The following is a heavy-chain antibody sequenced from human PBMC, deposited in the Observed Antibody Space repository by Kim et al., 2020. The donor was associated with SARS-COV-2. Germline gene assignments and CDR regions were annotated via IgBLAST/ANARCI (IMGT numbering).Heavy chain of an antibody. CDR2: ISSSGSTI. CDR1: GFTFSSYE. CDR3: AREVELPGTPYYYYGMDV. Sequence: GGSLRLSCAASGFTFSSYEMNWVRQAPGKGLEWVSYISSSGSTIYYADSVKGRFTISRDNAKNSLYLQMNSLRAEDTAVYYCAREVELPGTPYYYYGMDVWGQGTTVTVSS. J-gene: IGHJ6*02. D-gene: IGHD2-2*01. V-gene: IGHV3-48*03.